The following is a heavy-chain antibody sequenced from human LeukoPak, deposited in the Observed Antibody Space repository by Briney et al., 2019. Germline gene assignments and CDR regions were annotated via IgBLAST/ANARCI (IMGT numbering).Heavy chain of an antibody. J-gene: IGHJ4*02. Sequence: SETLSLTCTVSGGSISSGGYYWSWIRQHPGKGLEWIGYIYYSGSTYYNPSLKSRVTISVDTSKNQFSLKLSSVTAADTAVYYCARVVYRQLGLFDYWGQGTLSPSPQ. CDR2: IYYSGST. CDR1: GGSISSGGYY. V-gene: IGHV4-31*03. D-gene: IGHD6-6*01. CDR3: ARVVYRQLGLFDY.